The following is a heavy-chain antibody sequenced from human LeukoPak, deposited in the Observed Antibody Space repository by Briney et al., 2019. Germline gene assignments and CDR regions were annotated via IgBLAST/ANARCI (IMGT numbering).Heavy chain of an antibody. CDR3: AGHYYDSSGYYGYGFDC. J-gene: IGHJ4*02. V-gene: IGHV1-2*02. CDR2: INPNSGGT. D-gene: IGHD3-22*01. Sequence: HWXXQAPGQGLEXMGWINPNSGGTNYAQKFQGRVTVTRDTSISTAYMELSRLRSDDTAVYYCAGHYYDSSGYYGYGFDCWGQGTLVTVSS.